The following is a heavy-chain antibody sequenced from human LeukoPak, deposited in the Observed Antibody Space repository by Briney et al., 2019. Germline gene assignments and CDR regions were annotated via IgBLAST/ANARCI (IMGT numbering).Heavy chain of an antibody. D-gene: IGHD6-13*01. CDR1: GFTFDDYA. CDR2: ISWNSGNI. Sequence: GGSLRLSCAASGFTFDDYAVHWVRQAPGKGLEWVSGISWNSGNIGYADSVKGRFTISRDNAKNSLYLQMNSLRAEDTALYYCAKGGAAGKFPADYWGQGTLVTVSS. V-gene: IGHV3-9*01. J-gene: IGHJ4*02. CDR3: AKGGAAGKFPADY.